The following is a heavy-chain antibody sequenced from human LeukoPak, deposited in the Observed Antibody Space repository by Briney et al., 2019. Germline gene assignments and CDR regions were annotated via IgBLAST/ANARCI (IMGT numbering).Heavy chain of an antibody. D-gene: IGHD1-26*01. CDR1: GFTFSSYS. V-gene: IGHV3-21*01. CDR2: ISSSSSYI. Sequence: AGGSLRLSCAASGFTFSSYSMNWVRQAPGKGLEWVSSISSSSSYIYYADSVKGRFTISRDNAKNSLCLQMNSLRAEDTAVYYCARVWDHEYYYGMDVWGQGTTVTVSS. CDR3: ARVWDHEYYYGMDV. J-gene: IGHJ6*02.